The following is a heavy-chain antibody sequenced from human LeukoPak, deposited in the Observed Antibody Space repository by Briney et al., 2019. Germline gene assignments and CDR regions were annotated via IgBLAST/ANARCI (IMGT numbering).Heavy chain of an antibody. CDR2: IYTCGST. CDR1: GLTVSYKY. V-gene: IGHV3-66*03. Sequence: GGSLRLSCAASGLTVSYKYMMWVRQAPGTGLEGVSVIYTCGSTYYGDSVKGRFTISRDNSKNTLYVQMNRLRAEDTAVYYCARAVRLGRALTNWGQGTLVTVSS. J-gene: IGHJ4*02. D-gene: IGHD3-16*01. CDR3: ARAVRLGRALTN.